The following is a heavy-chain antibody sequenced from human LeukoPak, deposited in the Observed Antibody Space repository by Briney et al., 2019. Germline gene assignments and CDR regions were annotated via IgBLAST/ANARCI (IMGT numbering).Heavy chain of an antibody. Sequence: SQTLSLTCAISGDSVSANRAAWNWTRQSPSRGLEWLGRTYYRSKWYNAVSVKSRITINPDTSKNQVSLQLNSVTPEDTAVYYCARDRNFGGPYNSVDYWGQGTLVTVSS. CDR3: ARDRNFGGPYNSVDY. CDR2: TYYRSKWY. V-gene: IGHV6-1*01. D-gene: IGHD5-24*01. CDR1: GDSVSANRAA. J-gene: IGHJ4*02.